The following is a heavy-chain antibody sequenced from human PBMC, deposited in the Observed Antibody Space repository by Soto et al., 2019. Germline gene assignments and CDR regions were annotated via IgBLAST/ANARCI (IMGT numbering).Heavy chain of an antibody. D-gene: IGHD6-6*01. CDR3: AHRRSLVATRKAYYYHGMDV. Sequence: QITLKESGPTLVKPTQTLTLTCTFSGFSLSTSGVGVGWIRQPPGKALEWLALIYWDDDKRYSPSLKSRLTITKDPPKNQVVLTITNMDPVDTAPHYYAHRRSLVATRKAYYYHGMDVWGQGTTVTASS. J-gene: IGHJ6*02. V-gene: IGHV2-5*02. CDR1: GFSLSTSGVG. CDR2: IYWDDDK.